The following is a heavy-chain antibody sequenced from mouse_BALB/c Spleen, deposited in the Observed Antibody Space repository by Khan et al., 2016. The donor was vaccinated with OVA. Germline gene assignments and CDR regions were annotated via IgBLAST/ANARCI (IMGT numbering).Heavy chain of an antibody. CDR2: ISYSGST. Sequence: EVQLQESGPGLVKPSQSLSLTCTVTGYSITSGYGWNWIRKFPGNKLEWMGYISYSGSTNYNPSLKSRISFTRDTSKNQFFLQLNSVTTEDTATYNCARTARIKYWGQGTTLTVSS. J-gene: IGHJ2*01. V-gene: IGHV3-2*02. CDR1: GYSITSGYG. D-gene: IGHD1-2*01. CDR3: ARTARIKY.